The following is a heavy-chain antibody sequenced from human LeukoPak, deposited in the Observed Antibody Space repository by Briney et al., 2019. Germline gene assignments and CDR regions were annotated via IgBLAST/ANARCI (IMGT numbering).Heavy chain of an antibody. Sequence: PSETLSLPCAVYGGFFSGYCWSWIGQPPGKGLEWFGEFNHSRSTNYDTTLKRRVTISVDTSKNQFSLKLSSVTAADTAVYYCARGLDLLWFGDITNWFDPWGQGTLVTVSS. D-gene: IGHD3-10*01. V-gene: IGHV4-34*01. CDR3: ARGLDLLWFGDITNWFDP. CDR1: GGFFSGYC. CDR2: FNHSRST. J-gene: IGHJ5*02.